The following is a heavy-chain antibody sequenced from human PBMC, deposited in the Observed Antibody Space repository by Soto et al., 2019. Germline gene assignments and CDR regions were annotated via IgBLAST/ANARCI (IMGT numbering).Heavy chain of an antibody. D-gene: IGHD3-10*01. V-gene: IGHV3-30*18. Sequence: GGSLRLSCAASGFTLSSYGMHWVRQAPGKGLEWVAVISYDGSNKYYADSVKGRFTISRDNSKNTLYLQMNSLRAEDTAVYYCAKDLNMVRGHYYYYGMDVWGQGTTVTVSS. J-gene: IGHJ6*02. CDR1: GFTLSSYG. CDR2: ISYDGSNK. CDR3: AKDLNMVRGHYYYYGMDV.